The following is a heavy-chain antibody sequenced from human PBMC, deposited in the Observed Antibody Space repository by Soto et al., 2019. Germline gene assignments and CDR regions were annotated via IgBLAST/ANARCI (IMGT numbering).Heavy chain of an antibody. CDR3: ARGRRRGSSLGYYYMDV. D-gene: IGHD3-10*01. J-gene: IGHJ6*03. CDR1: GGSFSGYY. V-gene: IGHV4-34*01. CDR2: INHSGST. Sequence: SETLSLTCAVYGGSFSGYYWSWIRQPPGKGLEWIGEINHSGSTNYNPSLKSRVTISVDTSKNQFSLKLSSVTAADTAVYYCARGRRRGSSLGYYYMDVWGKGTTVTVSS.